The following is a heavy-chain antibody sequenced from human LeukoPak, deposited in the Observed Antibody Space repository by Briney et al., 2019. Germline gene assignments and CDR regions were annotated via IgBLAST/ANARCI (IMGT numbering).Heavy chain of an antibody. D-gene: IGHD3-10*01. CDR1: GFTFSSYS. CDR2: FSRSSSYI. Sequence: GGSLRLSCAASGFTFSSYSMNWVRQALGKGLEWSSLFSRSSSYIYYADSVKGRFTISRDNAKNSLYLQMNSLRAEDTAVYYCARVVPYYYGSGSSMGFDYWGQGTLVTVSS. CDR3: ARVVPYYYGSGSSMGFDY. J-gene: IGHJ4*02. V-gene: IGHV3-21*01.